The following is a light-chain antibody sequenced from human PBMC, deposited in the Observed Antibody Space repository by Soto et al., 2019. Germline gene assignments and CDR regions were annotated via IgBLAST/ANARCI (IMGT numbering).Light chain of an antibody. CDR3: RSYAGGNNPYV. CDR1: SSDVGGYNY. J-gene: IGLJ1*01. CDR2: EVS. V-gene: IGLV2-8*01. Sequence: QSVLTQPPSASGSPGQSVTISSTGTSSDVGGYNYVSWYQQHPGKAPKPLIYEVSKRPSGVPDRFSGSKSGNTASLTVAGLQGEDEADYYCRSYAGGNNPYVSGTGTKLTFL.